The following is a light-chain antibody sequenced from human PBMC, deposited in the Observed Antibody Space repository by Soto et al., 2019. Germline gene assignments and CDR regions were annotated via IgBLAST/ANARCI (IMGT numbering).Light chain of an antibody. CDR3: SSFTSSTTYV. CDR2: NVN. Sequence: QPVLAQPASVSGSPGQSITISCTGTSSDVGNYNYVSWYQQHPGEVPKLIIFNVNNRPSGVSNRFSGSKSGNTASLTISGLQAEDEADYYCSSFTSSTTYVLGTGTKVTVL. CDR1: SSDVGNYNY. J-gene: IGLJ1*01. V-gene: IGLV2-14*01.